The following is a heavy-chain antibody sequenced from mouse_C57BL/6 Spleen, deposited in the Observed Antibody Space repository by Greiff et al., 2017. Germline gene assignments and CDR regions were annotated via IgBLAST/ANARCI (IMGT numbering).Heavy chain of an antibody. J-gene: IGHJ1*03. CDR1: GFTFTDYY. Sequence: EVQVVESGGGLVQPGGSLSLSCAASGFTFTDYYMSWVRQPPGKALEWLGFIRNKANGYTTEYSASVKGRFTIARDNSQSILYLQINALRAEDSATYYCARYPLRYFDVWGTGTTGTVAS. CDR3: ARYPLRYFDV. CDR2: IRNKANGYTT. V-gene: IGHV7-3*01. D-gene: IGHD1-3*01.